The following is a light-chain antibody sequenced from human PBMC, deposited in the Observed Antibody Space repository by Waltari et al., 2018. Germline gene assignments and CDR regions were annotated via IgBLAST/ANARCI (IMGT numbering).Light chain of an antibody. CDR1: QSLLYSNGNNY. V-gene: IGKV2-28*01. J-gene: IGKJ1*01. CDR3: MQAVQTPWT. Sequence: DVVMTQSPLSLSVTPGEPASISCRSSQSLLYSNGNNYLNWYLQKPGQSPHLLIYLGCNRASGVPDRFSGSGSGTDFTLKISRVEAEDVGVYYCMQAVQTPWTFGQGTKVEIK. CDR2: LGC.